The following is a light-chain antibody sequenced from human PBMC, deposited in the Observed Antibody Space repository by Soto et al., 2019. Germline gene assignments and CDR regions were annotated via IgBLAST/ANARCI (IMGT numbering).Light chain of an antibody. J-gene: IGKJ2*01. CDR2: DAS. CDR3: QQYANLPRYT. V-gene: IGKV1-33*01. CDR1: QDISNY. Sequence: DIQMTQSPSSLSASVGDRVTITCQASQDISNYLNWYQQKPGKAPKLLIYDASNLETGVPSRFSGSGSGTVFTFTISSLQPEDIATYYCQQYANLPRYTFGQGTKLEIK.